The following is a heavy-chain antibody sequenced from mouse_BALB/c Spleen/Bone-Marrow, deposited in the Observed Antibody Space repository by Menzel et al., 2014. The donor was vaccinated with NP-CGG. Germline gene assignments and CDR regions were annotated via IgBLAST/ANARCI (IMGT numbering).Heavy chain of an antibody. CDR2: ISSGSSII. Sequence: EVMLVESGGGLVQPGGSRKLSCAASGFTFSYFGMHWVRQAPEKGLEWVAYISSGSSIIYYADTVKGRFTISRDNPKNTLFLQMTSLRSEDTAMYYCARERNGFDYWGQGTTLTVSS. J-gene: IGHJ2*01. V-gene: IGHV5-17*02. CDR1: GFTFSYFG. CDR3: ARERNGFDY.